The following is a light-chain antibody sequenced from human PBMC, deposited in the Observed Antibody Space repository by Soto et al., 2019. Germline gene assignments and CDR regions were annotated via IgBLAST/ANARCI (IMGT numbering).Light chain of an antibody. V-gene: IGKV3-20*01. Sequence: EIVLTQSPDTLSLSPGERATLSCRARQSVSSNNLAWYQHKPGQPPRLLIYVASRRATGIPDRFSGSGSGSEFTLPITRLEPEDFAVYYCQQHGSGPWTFGQGTKVEIK. CDR1: QSVSSNN. CDR3: QQHGSGPWT. J-gene: IGKJ1*01. CDR2: VAS.